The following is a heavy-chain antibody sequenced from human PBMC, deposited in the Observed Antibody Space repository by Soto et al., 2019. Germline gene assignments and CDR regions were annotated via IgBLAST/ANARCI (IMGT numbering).Heavy chain of an antibody. V-gene: IGHV3-48*01. D-gene: IGHD3-10*01. CDR3: ARDIQRNMVRGPDAFDI. Sequence: GGSLRLSCAASGFTFSSYSMNWVRQAPGKGLEWVSYISSSSSTIYYADSVKGRFTISRDNAKNSLYLQMNSLRAEDTAVYYCARDIQRNMVRGPDAFDIWGQGTMVTVSS. CDR2: ISSSSSTI. J-gene: IGHJ3*02. CDR1: GFTFSSYS.